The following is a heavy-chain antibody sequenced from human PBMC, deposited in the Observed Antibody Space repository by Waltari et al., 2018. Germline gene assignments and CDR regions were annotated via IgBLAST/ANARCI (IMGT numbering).Heavy chain of an antibody. V-gene: IGHV4-38-2*01. D-gene: IGHD1-26*01. J-gene: IGHJ4*02. CDR1: GYSISSGYY. Sequence: QVQLQESGPGLVKPSETLSLTCAVSGYSISSGYYWGWIRQPPGKGLEWIGSIYHSGRTYYNPSLKSRVTISVDTSKNQFSLKLSSVTAADTAVYYCASWSSGVFDYWGQGTLVTVSS. CDR2: IYHSGRT. CDR3: ASWSSGVFDY.